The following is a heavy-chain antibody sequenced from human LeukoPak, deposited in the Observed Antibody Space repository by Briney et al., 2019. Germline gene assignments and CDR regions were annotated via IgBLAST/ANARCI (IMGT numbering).Heavy chain of an antibody. CDR1: GYTFTGYY. CDR3: ARDWDYDWDNRYNWFDP. D-gene: IGHD3-16*01. J-gene: IGHJ5*02. V-gene: IGHV1-2*02. Sequence: ASVKVSCKASGYTFTGYYMHWVRQAPGQGLEWMGWINPNSGGTNYAQKFQGRVTMTRDTSISTAYMELSRLRSDDTAVYYCARDWDYDWDNRYNWFDPWGQGTLVTVSS. CDR2: INPNSGGT.